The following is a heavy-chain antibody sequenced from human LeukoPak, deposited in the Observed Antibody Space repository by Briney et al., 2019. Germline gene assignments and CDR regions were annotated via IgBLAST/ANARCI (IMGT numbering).Heavy chain of an antibody. V-gene: IGHV3-48*03. J-gene: IGHJ4*02. CDR1: GFTFSSYE. Sequence: PGGSLTLSCAASGFTFSSYEMNWVRQAPGKGLEWVSYISTSVSTTYYADSVKGRSTISRDNGKNSLYLHMSSLRDEDTAVYCCARYGRLGGESFDYWGQGTLVTVSS. CDR2: ISTSVSTT. D-gene: IGHD2-21*01. CDR3: ARYGRLGGESFDY.